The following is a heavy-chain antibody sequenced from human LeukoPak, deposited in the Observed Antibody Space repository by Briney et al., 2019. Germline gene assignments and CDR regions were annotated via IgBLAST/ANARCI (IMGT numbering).Heavy chain of an antibody. CDR2: INHSGST. D-gene: IGHD5-12*01. CDR1: GGSFSGYY. J-gene: IGHJ5*02. Sequence: PSETLSLTCAVYGGSFSGYYWSWIRQPPGKGLEWIGEINHSGSTNYNPSLKSRVTISVDTSKNQFSLKLSSVTAADTAVYYCARGLTHDRYSGYRDWFDPWGQGTLVTVSS. V-gene: IGHV4-34*01. CDR3: ARGLTHDRYSGYRDWFDP.